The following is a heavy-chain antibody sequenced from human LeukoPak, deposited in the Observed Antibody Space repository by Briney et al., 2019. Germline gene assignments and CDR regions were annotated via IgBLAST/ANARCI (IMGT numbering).Heavy chain of an antibody. CDR3: ARAPKATTVTFWARRPYYFDY. CDR2: FDPEDGET. CDR1: GYTLTELS. V-gene: IGHV1-24*01. J-gene: IGHJ4*02. D-gene: IGHD4-11*01. Sequence: GASVKVSCKVSGYTLTELSMHWVRQAPGKGLEWMGGFDPEDGETIYAQKFQGRVTMTEDTSTDTAYMELSSLRSEDTAVYYCARAPKATTVTFWARRPYYFDYWGQGTLVTVSS.